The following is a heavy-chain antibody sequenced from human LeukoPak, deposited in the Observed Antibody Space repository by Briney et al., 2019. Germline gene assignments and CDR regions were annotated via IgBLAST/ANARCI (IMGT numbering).Heavy chain of an antibody. J-gene: IGHJ6*03. Sequence: SETLSLTCTVSGGSTSSYYWSWIRQSAGKGLEWIGRIYVSGSTTYNPSLKSRVTISVDTSKNQFSLKLSSVTAADTAVYYCARGKGIAARRYYYYYYMDVWGKGTTVTVSS. CDR1: GGSTSSYY. V-gene: IGHV4-4*07. CDR3: ARGKGIAARRYYYYYYMDV. CDR2: IYVSGST. D-gene: IGHD6-6*01.